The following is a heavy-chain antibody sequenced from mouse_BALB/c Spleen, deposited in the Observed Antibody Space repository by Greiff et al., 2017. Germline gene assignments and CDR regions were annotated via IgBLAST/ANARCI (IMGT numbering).Heavy chain of an antibody. CDR3: ARHRSTMTSGFAY. CDR2: ISSGGGST. Sequence: EVQLVESGGGLVKPGGSLKLSCAASGFAFSSYDMSWVRQTPEKRLEWVAYISSGGGSTYYPDTVKGRFTISRDNAKNTLYLQMSSLKSEDTAMYYCARHRSTMTSGFAYWRQGTLVTVSA. CDR1: GFAFSSYD. J-gene: IGHJ3*01. D-gene: IGHD2-4*01. V-gene: IGHV5-12-1*01.